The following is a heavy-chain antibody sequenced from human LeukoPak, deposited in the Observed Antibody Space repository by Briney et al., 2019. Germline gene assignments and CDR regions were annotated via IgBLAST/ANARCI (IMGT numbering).Heavy chain of an antibody. D-gene: IGHD6-13*01. J-gene: IGHJ4*02. Sequence: SETLSLTCTVSGYSISSGYYWGWIRPPPGKGLEWIGSIYHSGSTYYNPSLKSRVTISVHTSKNQFSLKLGSVTAADTAVYYCARQGGYSSSWYSSAIDYWGQGTLVTVSS. CDR3: ARQGGYSSSWYSSAIDY. V-gene: IGHV4-38-2*02. CDR1: GYSISSGYY. CDR2: IYHSGST.